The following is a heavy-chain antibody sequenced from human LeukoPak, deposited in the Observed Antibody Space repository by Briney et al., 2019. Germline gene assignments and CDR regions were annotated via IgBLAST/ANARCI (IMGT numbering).Heavy chain of an antibody. CDR1: GGSFGGYY. CDR2: INHSGTT. V-gene: IGHV4-34*01. J-gene: IGHJ4*02. Sequence: PSETLSLTCAVYGGSFGGYYWSWIRQPPGKGLEWIGEINHSGTTNYNPSLESRVTISVVTSNSQFSLKLSSVTAADTAVYYCARTPGIAARPFDYWGQGTLVTVSS. CDR3: ARTPGIAARPFDY. D-gene: IGHD6-6*01.